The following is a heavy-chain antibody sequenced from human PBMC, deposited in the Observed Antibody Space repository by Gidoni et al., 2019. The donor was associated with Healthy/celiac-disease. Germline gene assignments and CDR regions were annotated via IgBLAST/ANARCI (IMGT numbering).Heavy chain of an antibody. CDR2: ISSSGSTI. V-gene: IGHV3-21*01. Sequence: EVQLVESGGGLVKPGGSLRLSCAASGFTFSSYSMNWVRQAPGKGLEWVSSISSSGSTIYYADSVKGRFTISRDNAKNSLYLQMNSLRAEDTAVYYCARGVSYYDFWSGYHRFDYWGQGTLVTVSS. CDR3: ARGVSYYDFWSGYHRFDY. D-gene: IGHD3-3*01. CDR1: GFTFSSYS. J-gene: IGHJ4*02.